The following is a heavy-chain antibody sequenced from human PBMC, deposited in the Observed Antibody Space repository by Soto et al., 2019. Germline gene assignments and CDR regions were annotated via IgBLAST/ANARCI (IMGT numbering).Heavy chain of an antibody. J-gene: IGHJ4*02. CDR3: ARDTPYRSSWGPLDS. CDR1: GFTFNSYW. Sequence: LRLSCAASGFTFNSYWMSWVRQAPGKELEWVANIGQDGSEKLYVGSVKGRFTISRDNTKNSLYLQMTSLRADDTAVYYCARDTPYRSSWGPLDSWGQGILVTVSS. D-gene: IGHD3-16*01. V-gene: IGHV3-7*01. CDR2: IGQDGSEK.